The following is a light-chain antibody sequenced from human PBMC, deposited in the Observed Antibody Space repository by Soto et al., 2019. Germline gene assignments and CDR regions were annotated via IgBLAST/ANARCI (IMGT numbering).Light chain of an antibody. V-gene: IGKV2-30*01. J-gene: IGKJ2*01. CDR2: KVS. CDR1: QSLAYIDGNTY. Sequence: EVVMTQSPLSLPVTLGQPASISCRSSQSLAYIDGNTYLSWFHQRPGQSPRRLIYKVSNRESGXPXRXXGSGSGTDFTLKISRVEAEDVGVYYCMPGTPWPPYTFGQGTKLEIK. CDR3: MPGTPWPPYT.